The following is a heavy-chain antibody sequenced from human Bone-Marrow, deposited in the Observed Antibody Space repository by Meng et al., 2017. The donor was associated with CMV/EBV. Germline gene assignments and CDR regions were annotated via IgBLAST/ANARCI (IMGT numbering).Heavy chain of an antibody. CDR2: INHSGST. D-gene: IGHD6-6*01. CDR1: GGSFSGYY. CDR3: AMLEYSSSFYYYGMDV. J-gene: IGHJ6*02. V-gene: IGHV4-34*01. Sequence: GSLRLSCAVYGGSFSGYYWSWIRQPPGKGLEWIGEINHSGSTNYNPSLKSRVTISVDTSKNQFSLKLSSVTAADTAVYYCAMLEYSSSFYYYGMDVWGQGTTVTVSS.